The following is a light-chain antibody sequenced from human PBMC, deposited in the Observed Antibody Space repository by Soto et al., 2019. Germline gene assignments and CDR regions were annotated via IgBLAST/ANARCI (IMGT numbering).Light chain of an antibody. Sequence: QSVLTQPPSASGSPGQSVTISCTGTSSDVGGYNYVSWYQQHPGKAPKLMIYEVSKRPSGVPDRFSGSKSGNTASLTVSGLQAEDEADYYCSSYAGSYIDVVFGGGTKLTVL. V-gene: IGLV2-8*01. CDR2: EVS. CDR3: SSYAGSYIDVV. CDR1: SSDVGGYNY. J-gene: IGLJ2*01.